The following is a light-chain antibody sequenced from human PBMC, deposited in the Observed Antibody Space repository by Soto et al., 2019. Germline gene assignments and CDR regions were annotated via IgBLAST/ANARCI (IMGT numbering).Light chain of an antibody. CDR3: QQYGSSPYT. CDR2: GAS. Sequence: EIVLTQSPCTLSLSPGERATLSCRASQSVSSSYLAWYQQKPGQAPRLIIYGASDRATGIPDRFSGSGSGTDFTLTISRLEPEDVAVYYCQQYGSSPYTFGQGTKLEIK. CDR1: QSVSSSY. J-gene: IGKJ2*01. V-gene: IGKV3-20*01.